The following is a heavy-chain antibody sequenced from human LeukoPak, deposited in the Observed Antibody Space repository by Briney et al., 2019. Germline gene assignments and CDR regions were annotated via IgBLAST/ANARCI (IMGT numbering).Heavy chain of an antibody. Sequence: PGGSLRLSCAASGFTFSRKTMNWVRQAPGKGLEWVSYISSDGGTIYYADSVKGRFTISRDNAKNSLYLQMNSLRAEDTAVYYCARFKYSSSDLDYWGQGTLVTVSS. D-gene: IGHD6-6*01. CDR3: ARFKYSSSDLDY. J-gene: IGHJ4*02. V-gene: IGHV3-48*04. CDR2: ISSDGGTI. CDR1: GFTFSRKT.